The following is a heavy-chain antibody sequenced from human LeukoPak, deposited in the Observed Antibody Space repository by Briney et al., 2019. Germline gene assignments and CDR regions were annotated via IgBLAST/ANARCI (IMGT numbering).Heavy chain of an antibody. Sequence: SVKVSCTASGGTFSRYAISWVRQSPGQGREWMGGITPIFGTANYAQKFQGRVTITADESTSTAYMELSSLRSEDTAVYYCARDSSELRSLIFHWGQGTLVTVSS. V-gene: IGHV1-69*13. CDR1: GGTFSRYA. CDR2: ITPIFGTA. CDR3: ARDSSELRSLIFH. D-gene: IGHD1-14*01. J-gene: IGHJ1*01.